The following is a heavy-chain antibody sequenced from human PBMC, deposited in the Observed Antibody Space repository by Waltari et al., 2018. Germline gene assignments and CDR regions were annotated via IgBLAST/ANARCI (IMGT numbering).Heavy chain of an antibody. CDR3: VHGASSRDCTSTSCYNWFDP. J-gene: IGHJ5*02. D-gene: IGHD2-2*01. CDR1: GFPLSTNEVG. V-gene: IGHV2-5*04. CDR2: VYWNDDK. Sequence: QITLKESGPTLVKPTQTLTLTCTFSGFPLSTNEVGVGWIRQPPGKALEWLALVYWNDDKRYSPFLRSRLSITKDTSKNQVVLTMTNMDPVDTGTYYCVHGASSRDCTSTSCYNWFDPWGQGTLVTVSS.